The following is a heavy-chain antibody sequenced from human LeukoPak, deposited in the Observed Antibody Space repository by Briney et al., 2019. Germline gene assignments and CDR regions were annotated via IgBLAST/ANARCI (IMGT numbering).Heavy chain of an antibody. CDR2: IIPIFGTA. V-gene: IGHV1-69*01. CDR1: GGTFSSYA. Sequence: GSSVKVSCKASGGTFSSYAISWVRQAPGQGLEWMGGIIPIFGTANYAQKFRGRVTITADESTSTAYMELSSLRSEDTAVYYCARLTWIQLGLDVWGKGTSVTVSS. J-gene: IGHJ6*04. CDR3: ARLTWIQLGLDV. D-gene: IGHD5-18*01.